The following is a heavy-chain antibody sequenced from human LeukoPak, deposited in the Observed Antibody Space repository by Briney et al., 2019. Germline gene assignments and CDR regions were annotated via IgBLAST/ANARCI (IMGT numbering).Heavy chain of an antibody. CDR1: EFTLSDHY. V-gene: IGHV3-72*01. CDR3: ARSGAPDP. D-gene: IGHD3-10*01. Sequence: PGGSLRLSCAASEFTLSDHYMDWVRQAPGKGLEWVGRTRDRASSYTTLYAASVKGRFTISRDDSKNSMYLQMNSLKTEDTAVYYCARSGAPDPWGQGTLVTVSS. CDR2: TRDRASSYTT. J-gene: IGHJ5*02.